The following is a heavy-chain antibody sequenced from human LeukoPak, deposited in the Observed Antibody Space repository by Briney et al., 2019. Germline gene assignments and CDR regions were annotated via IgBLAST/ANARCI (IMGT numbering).Heavy chain of an antibody. D-gene: IGHD6-6*01. V-gene: IGHV3-33*01. CDR1: GFTFNSYG. CDR3: ARDIAARRLDY. CDR2: IWYDGSDK. J-gene: IGHJ4*02. Sequence: GGSLRLSCAASGFTFNSYGIHWVRQAPGKGLEWVAVIWYDGSDKYYADSVKGRFIISRDNSKSMVYLEMNSLRAEDTAVYYCARDIAARRLDYWGQGTLVAASS.